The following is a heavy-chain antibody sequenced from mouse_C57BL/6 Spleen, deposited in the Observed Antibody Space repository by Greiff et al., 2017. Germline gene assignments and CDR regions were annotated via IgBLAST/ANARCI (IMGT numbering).Heavy chain of an antibody. CDR3: ARMVDYDVYSMDY. Sequence: DVHLVESGGGLVKPGGSLKLSCAASGFTFSDYGMHWVRQAPEKGLEWVAYISSGSSTIYYADTVKGRFTISRDNAKNTLFLQMTSLRSEDTAMYYCARMVDYDVYSMDYWGQGTSVTVSS. D-gene: IGHD2-4*01. CDR1: GFTFSDYG. J-gene: IGHJ4*01. CDR2: ISSGSSTI. V-gene: IGHV5-17*01.